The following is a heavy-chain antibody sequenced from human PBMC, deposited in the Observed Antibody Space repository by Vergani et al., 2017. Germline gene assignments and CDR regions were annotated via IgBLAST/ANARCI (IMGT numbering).Heavy chain of an antibody. CDR1: GGSISSSNW. CDR2: IYHSGST. D-gene: IGHD6-13*01. Sequence: QVQLQESGPGLVKPSGTLSLTCAVSGGSISSSNWWSWVRQPPGKGLEWIGEIYHSGSTNYNPSLKRRVTISVDKSKNQFSLKLSSVTAADTAVYYCARSDIAAAGYYYYGMDVWGQGTTVTVSS. J-gene: IGHJ6*02. V-gene: IGHV4-4*02. CDR3: ARSDIAAAGYYYYGMDV.